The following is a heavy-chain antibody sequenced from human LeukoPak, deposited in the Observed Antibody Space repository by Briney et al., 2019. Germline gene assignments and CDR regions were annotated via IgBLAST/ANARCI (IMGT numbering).Heavy chain of an antibody. CDR2: IYYSGST. Sequence: SETLSLTCTVSGGSISSYYWSWIRQPPGKGLEWIGYIYYSGSTNYNPSLKSRVTISVDTSKIQFSLKLSSVTAADTAVYYCARIGYYYDSTSDVWGQGTTVTVSS. CDR1: GGSISSYY. CDR3: ARIGYYYDSTSDV. J-gene: IGHJ6*02. D-gene: IGHD3-22*01. V-gene: IGHV4-59*01.